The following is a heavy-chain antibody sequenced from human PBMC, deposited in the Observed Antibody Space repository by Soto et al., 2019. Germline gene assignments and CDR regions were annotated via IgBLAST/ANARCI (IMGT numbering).Heavy chain of an antibody. CDR2: INPSGGST. V-gene: IGHV1-46*01. Sequence: ASVKVSCKASGYTFTSCYMHWVRQAPGQGLEWMGIINPSGGSTSYAQKFQGRVTMTRDTSTSTVYMELSSLRSEDTAVYYCARRTGAAAADYWGQGTLVTVSS. J-gene: IGHJ4*02. CDR3: ARRTGAAAADY. D-gene: IGHD6-13*01. CDR1: GYTFTSCY.